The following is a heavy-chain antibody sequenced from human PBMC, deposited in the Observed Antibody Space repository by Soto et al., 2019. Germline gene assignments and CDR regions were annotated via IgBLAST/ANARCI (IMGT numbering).Heavy chain of an antibody. V-gene: IGHV4-30-4*01. D-gene: IGHD3-10*01. CDR3: ARRAQITMVRGVKNYYGMDV. J-gene: IGHJ6*02. Sequence: SETLSLTCTVSGGSISSGDYYWSWIRQPPGKGLEWIGYIYYSGSTYYNPSLKSRVTISVDTSKNQFSLKLSSVTAADTAVYYCARRAQITMVRGVKNYYGMDVWGQGTTVTVSS. CDR1: GGSISSGDYY. CDR2: IYYSGST.